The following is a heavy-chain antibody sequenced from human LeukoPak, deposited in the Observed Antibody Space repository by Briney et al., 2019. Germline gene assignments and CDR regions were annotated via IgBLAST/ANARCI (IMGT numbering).Heavy chain of an antibody. J-gene: IGHJ4*02. V-gene: IGHV3-9*03. D-gene: IGHD5-18*01. CDR2: ISWNSGSI. Sequence: GGSLRLSCAASGFTFDDYGMHWVRRAPGKGLEWVSGISWNSGSIGYADSVKGRFTISRDNAKSTLYLQMNSLRADDMALYYCTKASGYSSGAVDYWGQGTLVTVSS. CDR3: TKASGYSSGAVDY. CDR1: GFTFDDYG.